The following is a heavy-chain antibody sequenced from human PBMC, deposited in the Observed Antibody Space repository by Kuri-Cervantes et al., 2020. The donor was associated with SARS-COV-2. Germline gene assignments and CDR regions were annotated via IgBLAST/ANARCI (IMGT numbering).Heavy chain of an antibody. CDR2: IYYSGST. V-gene: IGHV4-39*07. J-gene: IGHJ1*01. CDR3: ASLSYCSSTSCYSSIEYFQH. D-gene: IGHD2-2*01. CDR1: GGSISSRNYY. Sequence: SETLSLTCTVSGGSISSRNYYWGWIRQPPGKGLEWIGSIYYSGSTNYNPSLKSRVTISVDTSKNQFSLKLSSVTAADTAVYYCASLSYCSSTSCYSSIEYFQHWGQGTLVTVSS.